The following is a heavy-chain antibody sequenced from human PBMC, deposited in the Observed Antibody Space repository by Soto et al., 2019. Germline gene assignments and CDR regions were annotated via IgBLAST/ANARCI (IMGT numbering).Heavy chain of an antibody. J-gene: IGHJ4*02. CDR3: ARGAYGWNDGPLDY. CDR2: IWYDGSNK. CDR1: GFTFSSYG. Sequence: QVQLVESGGGVVQPGRSLRLSCAASGFTFSSYGMHWVRQAPGKGLEWVAVIWYDGSNKYYADSVKGRFTISRDNSKNTLYLQMNSLRAEDTAVYYCARGAYGWNDGPLDYWGQGTLVTVSS. D-gene: IGHD1-1*01. V-gene: IGHV3-33*01.